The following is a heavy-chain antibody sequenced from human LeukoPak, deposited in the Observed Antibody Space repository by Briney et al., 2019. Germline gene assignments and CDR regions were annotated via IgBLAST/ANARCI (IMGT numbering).Heavy chain of an antibody. V-gene: IGHV4-39*07. J-gene: IGHJ3*02. CDR3: ARGPVGGATYYDGDAFDI. CDR1: GDSISGSSYY. Sequence: SETLSLTCSVSGDSISGSSYYWGWIRQPPGKGLEWIGSIYYSGSTYYNPSLKSRVTISVDTSKNQFSLKLSSVTAVDTAVYYCARGPVGGATYYDGDAFDIWGQGTMVTVSS. D-gene: IGHD1-26*01. CDR2: IYYSGST.